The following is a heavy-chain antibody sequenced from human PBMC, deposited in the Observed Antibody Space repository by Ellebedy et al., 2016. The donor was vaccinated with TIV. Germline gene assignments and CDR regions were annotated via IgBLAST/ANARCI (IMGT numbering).Heavy chain of an antibody. CDR3: ARAGHSAGVAVAGRFDY. J-gene: IGHJ4*02. CDR1: GYTFTGYY. CDR2: MYPYSGGT. D-gene: IGHD6-19*01. V-gene: IGHV1-2*02. Sequence: ASVKVSCKASGYTFTGYYMHWVRQAPGQGLEWMGWMYPYSGGTNYAPKFQGRVTMTRDMSISTAYMELSRLRSDDTAVYYCARAGHSAGVAVAGRFDYWGQGTLVTVSS.